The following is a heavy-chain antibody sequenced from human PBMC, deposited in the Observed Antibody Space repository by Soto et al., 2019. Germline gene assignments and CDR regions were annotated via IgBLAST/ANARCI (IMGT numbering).Heavy chain of an antibody. Sequence: GGSLRLSCAASRFTFSSYAMSWVRQAPGKGLEWVSAISGSGGSTYYADSVKGRFTISRDNSKNTLYLQMNSLRAEDTAVYYCAKMVVVPAAPEDYFDYWGQGTLVTVSS. CDR3: AKMVVVPAAPEDYFDY. J-gene: IGHJ4*02. D-gene: IGHD2-2*01. V-gene: IGHV3-23*01. CDR2: ISGSGGST. CDR1: RFTFSSYA.